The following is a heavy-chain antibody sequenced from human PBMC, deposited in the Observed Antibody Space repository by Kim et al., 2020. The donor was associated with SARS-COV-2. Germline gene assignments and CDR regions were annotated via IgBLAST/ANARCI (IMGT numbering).Heavy chain of an antibody. Sequence: GGSLRLSCAASGFTFSNAWMSWVRQAPGKGLEWVGRIKSKTDGGTTDYAAPVKGRFTISRDDSKNTLYLQMNSLKTEDTAVYYCTTDRTAPINWFDPWGQGTLVTVSS. J-gene: IGHJ5*02. CDR2: IKSKTDGGTT. D-gene: IGHD3-9*01. V-gene: IGHV3-15*01. CDR3: TTDRTAPINWFDP. CDR1: GFTFSNAW.